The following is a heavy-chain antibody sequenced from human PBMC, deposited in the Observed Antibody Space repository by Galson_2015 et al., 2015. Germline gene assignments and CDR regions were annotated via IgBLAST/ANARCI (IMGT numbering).Heavy chain of an antibody. CDR3: VRAPGGNYSY. J-gene: IGHJ4*02. CDR1: GFTFSSFW. Sequence: SLRLSCAASGFTFSSFWMHWVRQAPGKGLEWVANINRDGSQKYFVDSVKGRFTISRDNAKNSLFLQMNSLRAEDTAVYYCVRAPGGNYSYWGQGILVTVSS. D-gene: IGHD1-26*01. CDR2: INRDGSQK. V-gene: IGHV3-7*03.